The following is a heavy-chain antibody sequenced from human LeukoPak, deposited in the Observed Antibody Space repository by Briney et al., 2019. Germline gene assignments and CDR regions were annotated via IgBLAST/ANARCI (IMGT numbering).Heavy chain of an antibody. CDR2: ISAYNGNT. D-gene: IGHD5-18*01. CDR3: ARVGGYSLEDYYFDY. Sequence: ASVKVSCKASGYTFTSYGISWVRQAPGQGLEWMGWISAYNGNTNYAQKLQGRVTMTIDTSTSTAYMELRSLRSDDTAVYYCARVGGYSLEDYYFDYWGQGTLVTVSS. V-gene: IGHV1-18*01. CDR1: GYTFTSYG. J-gene: IGHJ4*02.